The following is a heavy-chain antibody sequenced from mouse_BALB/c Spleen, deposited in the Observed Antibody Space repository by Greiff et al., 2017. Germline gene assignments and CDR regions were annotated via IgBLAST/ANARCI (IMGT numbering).Heavy chain of an antibody. CDR3: EREEVRPWFAY. V-gene: IGHV1-69*01. J-gene: IGHJ3*01. CDR1: GFTFTDYW. CDR2: IDTSDSYT. D-gene: IGHD2-14*01. Sequence: QVQLQQPGAELVMPGASVKMSCKASGFTFTDYWMHWVKQRPGQGLEWIGAIDTSDSYTSYNQKFKGKATLTVDESSSTAYMQRSSLTSEDSAVYYCEREEVRPWFAYWGQGTMVTVSA.